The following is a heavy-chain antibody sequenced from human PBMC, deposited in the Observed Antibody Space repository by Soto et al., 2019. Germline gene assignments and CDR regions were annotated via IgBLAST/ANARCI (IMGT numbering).Heavy chain of an antibody. D-gene: IGHD4-17*01. CDR3: AMLYGDYVVDY. Sequence: EVQLVESGGGLVQPGGSLRLSCAASGFTFSSYWMSWVRQAPGKGLEWVANIKQDGSEKYYVDSVKGRFTISRDNAKNSLYLQMNSLRAEDTAVYYCAMLYGDYVVDYWGQGTLVTVSS. CDR1: GFTFSSYW. CDR2: IKQDGSEK. J-gene: IGHJ4*02. V-gene: IGHV3-7*02.